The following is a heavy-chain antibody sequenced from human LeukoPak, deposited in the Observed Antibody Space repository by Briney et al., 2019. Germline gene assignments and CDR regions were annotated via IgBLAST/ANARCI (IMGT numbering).Heavy chain of an antibody. CDR2: MSGSDGST. J-gene: IGHJ4*02. CDR3: AKDFHDLLTGYHGLLDY. Sequence: PGGSLRLSCAASGFTFSTYSVNWVRQALGKGLEWVSTMSGSDGSTYYADSVKGRFTISRDNSKNALYLQMNYLRAEDTAVYYCAKDFHDLLTGYHGLLDYWGQGTLVTVSS. CDR1: GFTFSTYS. D-gene: IGHD3-9*01. V-gene: IGHV3-23*01.